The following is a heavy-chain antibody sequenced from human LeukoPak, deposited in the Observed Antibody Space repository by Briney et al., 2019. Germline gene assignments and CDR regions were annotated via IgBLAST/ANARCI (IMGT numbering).Heavy chain of an antibody. D-gene: IGHD6-13*01. CDR3: ASHFYSSSWLDY. V-gene: IGHV4-38-2*01. CDR1: GYSINSDYY. Sequence: SETLSLTCAVSGYSINSDYYWGWIRQPPGKGLEWIGTIYHRGNTYYNPSLNSRVSISVDTSKNQFSLKLSSVTAADTAVYYCASHFYSSSWLDYWGQGTLVTVSS. CDR2: IYHRGNT. J-gene: IGHJ4*02.